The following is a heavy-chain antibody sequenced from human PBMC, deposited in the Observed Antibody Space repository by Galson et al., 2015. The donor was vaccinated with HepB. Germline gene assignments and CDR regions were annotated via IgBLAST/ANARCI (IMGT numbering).Heavy chain of an antibody. J-gene: IGHJ3*02. Sequence: SLRLSCAASGFTFSSYDMHWVRQATGKGLEWVSAIGTAGDPYYPGSVKGRFTISRENAKNSLYLQMNSLRAGDTAVYYCARDHNIVVVVAATADAFDIWGQGTMVTVSS. CDR3: ARDHNIVVVVAATADAFDI. D-gene: IGHD2-15*01. V-gene: IGHV3-13*05. CDR1: GFTFSSYD. CDR2: IGTAGDP.